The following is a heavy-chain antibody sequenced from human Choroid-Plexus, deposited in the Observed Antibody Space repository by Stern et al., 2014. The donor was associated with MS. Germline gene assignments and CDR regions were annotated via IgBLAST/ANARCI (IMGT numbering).Heavy chain of an antibody. CDR1: GFTFGSCA. Sequence: DQLVESGGGVVQPGSPLRLSCGASGFTFGSCAMHWVRQAPGKGLEWVAGVSYDGSNKYYADSVKGRFTISRDNSQNTLYMQMSSLRPEDTAVYYCAKERQYLTYF. V-gene: IGHV3-30*18. CDR2: VSYDGSNK. CDR3: AKERQYLTYF. D-gene: IGHD2/OR15-2a*01. J-gene: IGHJ2*01.